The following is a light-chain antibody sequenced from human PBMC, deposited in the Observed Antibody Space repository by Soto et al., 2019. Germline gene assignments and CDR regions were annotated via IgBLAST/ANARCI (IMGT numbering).Light chain of an antibody. V-gene: IGKV3-20*01. CDR3: QQYGSSPKT. Sequence: EIVLTQSPGTLSLSPGERSTLSCRASQSVSSSFLGWYQQKPGQAPRLLIYGASSRATGIPDRFSGSGSGTDFTLTISRLEPEDFAVYYCQQYGSSPKTFGQGTKGDIK. CDR1: QSVSSSF. CDR2: GAS. J-gene: IGKJ1*01.